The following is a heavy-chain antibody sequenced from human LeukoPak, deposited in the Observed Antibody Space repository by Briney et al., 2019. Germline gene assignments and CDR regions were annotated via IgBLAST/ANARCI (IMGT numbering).Heavy chain of an antibody. CDR2: INAGNGNT. CDR3: ARVRSDYYYYYGMDV. CDR1: GYTFTSYA. Sequence: APVKVSCKASGYTFTSYAMHWVRQAPGQRLEWMGWINAGNGNTKYSQKFQGRVTITRDTSASTAYMELSSLRSEDTAVYYCARVRSDYYYYYGMDVWGQGTTVTVSS. V-gene: IGHV1-3*01. J-gene: IGHJ6*02. D-gene: IGHD3-10*01.